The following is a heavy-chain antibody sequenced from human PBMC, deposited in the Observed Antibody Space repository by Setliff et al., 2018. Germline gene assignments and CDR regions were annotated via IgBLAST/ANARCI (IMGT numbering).Heavy chain of an antibody. J-gene: IGHJ4*02. D-gene: IGHD3-22*01. CDR2: INHYNMNT. CDR3: ARINFYVSSGYYYASDN. V-gene: IGHV1-18*01. CDR1: GSTFTDSI. Sequence: ASVKVSCQASGSTFTDSIVNWVRQAPGQGLEWMGWINHYNMNTNYPQKFLGRVTMTTDTSTSTAYIELRSLRPDDTAVYYCARINFYVSSGYYYASDNWGQGTLVTVSS.